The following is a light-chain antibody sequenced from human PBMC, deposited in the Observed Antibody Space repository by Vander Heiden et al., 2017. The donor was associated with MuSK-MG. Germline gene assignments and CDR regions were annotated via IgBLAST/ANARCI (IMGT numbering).Light chain of an antibody. CDR2: VAS. V-gene: IGKV1-39*01. CDR1: QTIKTY. CDR3: QQTYSSPIT. Sequence: DIQMTQSPSSLSASVGDRVTITCRASQTIKTYLNWYQQKPGKAPDLLISVASSLQSGVPSRFSGGGSGTSFTLTITSLQSEDFATYYCQQTYSSPITFGQGTRLQI. J-gene: IGKJ5*01.